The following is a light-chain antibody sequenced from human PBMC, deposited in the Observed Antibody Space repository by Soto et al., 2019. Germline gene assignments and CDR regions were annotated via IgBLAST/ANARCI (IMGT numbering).Light chain of an antibody. CDR2: EVN. CDR1: SSDVGGYNH. J-gene: IGLJ1*01. Sequence: QSALTQPASVSGSPGQSITISCTGTSSDVGGYNHVSWYQQHPGKAPKLMIYEVNNRPSGVSNRFSGSKSANTASLTISGLQAEDEADYYCSSYTTSNTLVFGTGTKVTVL. CDR3: SSYTTSNTLV. V-gene: IGLV2-14*03.